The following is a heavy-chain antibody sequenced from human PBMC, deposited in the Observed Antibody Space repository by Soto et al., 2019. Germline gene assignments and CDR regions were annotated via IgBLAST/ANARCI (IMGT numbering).Heavy chain of an antibody. CDR3: ANGWGSNIRCSSFDY. J-gene: IGHJ4*02. Sequence: QGQLEESGGGVVQPGTSLRLSCAASGFSFNKYGMHWVRQAPGKGLEWVAVIYADGDKKYYADSVKGRFTISRDNSKNNLYLQMNSLTVEDTAVYYCANGWGSNIRCSSFDYWGQGTLVTVSS. D-gene: IGHD3-16*01. V-gene: IGHV3-33*06. CDR2: IYADGDKK. CDR1: GFSFNKYG.